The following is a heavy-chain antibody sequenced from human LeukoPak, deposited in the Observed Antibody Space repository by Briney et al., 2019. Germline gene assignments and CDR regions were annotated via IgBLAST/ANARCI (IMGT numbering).Heavy chain of an antibody. D-gene: IGHD2-21*01. CDR3: ARSERYTAYQYGMDV. Sequence: ASVKVSCKASGYTFTSYDINWVRQATGQGLEWMGWMNPNSGNTGYAQKFQGRVTMTRNTSISTAYMELSSLRSEDTAVYYCARSERYTAYQYGMDVWGQGTTVTVSS. CDR1: GYTFTSYD. V-gene: IGHV1-8*01. J-gene: IGHJ6*02. CDR2: MNPNSGNT.